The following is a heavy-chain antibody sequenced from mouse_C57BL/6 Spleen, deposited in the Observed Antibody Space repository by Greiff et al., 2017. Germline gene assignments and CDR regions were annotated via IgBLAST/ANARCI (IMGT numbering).Heavy chain of an antibody. CDR1: GYTFTSYW. V-gene: IGHV1-52*01. CDR3: ARGRDRGFSFAY. J-gene: IGHJ3*01. D-gene: IGHD3-3*01. CDR2: IDPSDSET. Sequence: VQLQQPGAELVRPGSSVKLSCKASGYTFTSYWMHWVKQRPIQGLEWIGNIDPSDSETHYNQKFKDKATLTVDKSSSTAYMQLSSRTSEDSAVYYCARGRDRGFSFAYWGQGTLVTVSA.